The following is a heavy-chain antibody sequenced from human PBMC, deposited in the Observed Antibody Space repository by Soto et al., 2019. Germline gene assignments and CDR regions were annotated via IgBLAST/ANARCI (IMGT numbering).Heavy chain of an antibody. J-gene: IGHJ4*02. CDR3: ARSVYGGKGFDY. D-gene: IGHD4-17*01. Sequence: SSETLSLTCAVYGGSFSGYYWSWFRQPQGKGLEWIGEINHSGSTNYNPSLKSRVTISVDTSKNQFSLKLSSVTAADTAVYYCARSVYGGKGFDYWGQGTLVTVS. CDR1: GGSFSGYY. V-gene: IGHV4-34*01. CDR2: INHSGST.